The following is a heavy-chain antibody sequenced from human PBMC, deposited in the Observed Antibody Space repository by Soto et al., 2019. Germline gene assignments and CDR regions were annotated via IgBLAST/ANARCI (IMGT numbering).Heavy chain of an antibody. CDR3: ARGRYCLTGRCFPNWFDS. D-gene: IGHD2-15*01. Sequence: PSETLSLTCSVSGDSISTVDYFWAWIRQPPGQALEYIGYIYKSATTYYNPSFEGRVAISLDTSKSHFSLNVTSVTAADTAVYFCARGRYCLTGRCFPNWFDSWGQGTQVTSPQ. CDR1: GDSISTVDYF. J-gene: IGHJ5*01. V-gene: IGHV4-30-4*01. CDR2: IYKSATT.